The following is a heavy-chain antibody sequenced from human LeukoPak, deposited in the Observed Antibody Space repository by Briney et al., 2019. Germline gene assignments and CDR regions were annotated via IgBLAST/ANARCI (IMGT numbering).Heavy chain of an antibody. V-gene: IGHV3-23*01. CDR1: GFTFSSCV. J-gene: IGHJ5*02. Sequence: GGSLRLSCAASGFTFSSCVMSWVRQAPGKGLEWVSAISVSGGTTYYADSVKGRFTISRDNSKNTLYLQMNSLRAEDTAVYYCAKQIGYCSYGSCYFTTWGQGTLVTVSS. CDR2: ISVSGGTT. D-gene: IGHD2-15*01. CDR3: AKQIGYCSYGSCYFTT.